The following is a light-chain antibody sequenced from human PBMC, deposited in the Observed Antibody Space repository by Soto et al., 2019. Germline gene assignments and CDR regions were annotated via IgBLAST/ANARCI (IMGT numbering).Light chain of an antibody. CDR1: SSDVGGYNY. Sequence: QSALTQPASVSGSPGQSIAISCTGASSDVGGYNYVSWYQQHPGKAPKLMIYEVSNRPPGVSNRFSGSKSGNTASLTISGLQAEDEAEYYCSSYTSSSTPVFGTGTKVTVL. J-gene: IGLJ1*01. CDR2: EVS. V-gene: IGLV2-14*01. CDR3: SSYTSSSTPV.